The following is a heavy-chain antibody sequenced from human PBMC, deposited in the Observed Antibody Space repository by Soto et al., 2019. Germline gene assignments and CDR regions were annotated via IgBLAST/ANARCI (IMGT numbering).Heavy chain of an antibody. J-gene: IGHJ4*02. CDR1: GFTFSSYE. V-gene: IGHV3-48*03. Sequence: GGSLRLSCAASGFTFSSYEMNWVRQAPGEGLEWVSYISSSGSTIYYADSVKGRFTISRDNAKNSLYLQMNSLRAEDTAVYYCARSGDDYGGNSGITFDYWGQGTLVTVSS. CDR2: ISSSGSTI. D-gene: IGHD4-17*01. CDR3: ARSGDDYGGNSGITFDY.